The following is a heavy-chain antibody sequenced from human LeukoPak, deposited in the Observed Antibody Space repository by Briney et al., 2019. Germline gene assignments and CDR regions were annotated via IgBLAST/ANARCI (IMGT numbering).Heavy chain of an antibody. CDR1: GFTFSSYG. CDR2: IWYDGSNK. V-gene: IGHV3-33*06. Sequence: GRSLRLSCAASGFTFSSYGMHWVRQAPGKGLGWVAVIWYDGSNKYYADSVKGRFTISRDNSKNTLYLQMNSLRAEDTAVYYCAKGSEYSSSVFDYWGQGTLVTVSS. D-gene: IGHD6-6*01. CDR3: AKGSEYSSSVFDY. J-gene: IGHJ4*02.